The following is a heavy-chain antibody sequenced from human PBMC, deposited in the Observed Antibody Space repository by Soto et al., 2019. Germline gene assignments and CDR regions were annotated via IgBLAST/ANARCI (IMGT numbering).Heavy chain of an antibody. D-gene: IGHD5-18*01. CDR1: GGSINSGGYC. CDR2: ISYGGST. Sequence: QVQLQESGPGLVKPSQTLSLTCTVSGGSINSGGYCWSWIRQHPGKGLDWIGCISYGGSTSYNPTLKIRVTLSVDTSKHQFSLKLTSVTAADTAVYYCSRGILVWGQGALITVSS. J-gene: IGHJ4*02. CDR3: SRGILV. V-gene: IGHV4-31*03.